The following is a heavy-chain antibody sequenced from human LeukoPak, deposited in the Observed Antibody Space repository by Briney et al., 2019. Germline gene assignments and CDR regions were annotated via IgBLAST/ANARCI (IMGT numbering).Heavy chain of an antibody. J-gene: IGHJ4*02. Sequence: PGRSLRLSCAASGFTFSSYWMHWVRQAPGKGLVWVSRIDSYGSGTTYADSVKGRFTISRDNAKNTLYLQMNSLSAEDTAIYYCVRDGDGDYPVDSWGQGTLVTVSS. CDR1: GFTFSSYW. V-gene: IGHV3-74*01. CDR3: VRDGDGDYPVDS. D-gene: IGHD4-17*01. CDR2: IDSYGSGT.